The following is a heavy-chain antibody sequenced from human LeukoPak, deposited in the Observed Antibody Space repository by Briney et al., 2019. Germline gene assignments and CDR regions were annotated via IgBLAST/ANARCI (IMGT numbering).Heavy chain of an antibody. V-gene: IGHV3-9*01. D-gene: IGHD6-19*01. Sequence: GGSLRLSCAASGFTFDDYAMHWVRQAPGKGLEWVSGISWSSGSIGYADSVKGRFTISRDNAKNSLYLQMNSLRAEDTALYYCAKDKTYSSGWEDYWGQETLVTVSS. CDR2: ISWSSGSI. CDR3: AKDKTYSSGWEDY. CDR1: GFTFDDYA. J-gene: IGHJ4*02.